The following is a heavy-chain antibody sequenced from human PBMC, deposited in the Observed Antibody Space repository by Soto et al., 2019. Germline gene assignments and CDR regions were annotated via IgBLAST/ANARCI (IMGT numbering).Heavy chain of an antibody. V-gene: IGHV1-69*05. CDR3: ASGIQLWLRRINNGYSG. Sequence: QVQLVQSGAEVKKPESSVKVSCKAPGGTFSTYAISWVRQAPGQGLEWMGGIIPKFVTANYAQRFEDRVTTTSNEATNTVYMVLSSLRSENTAVYFCASGIQLWLRRINNGYSGWGQGTLVTVSS. J-gene: IGHJ4*02. D-gene: IGHD5-18*01. CDR1: GGTFSTYA. CDR2: IIPKFVTA.